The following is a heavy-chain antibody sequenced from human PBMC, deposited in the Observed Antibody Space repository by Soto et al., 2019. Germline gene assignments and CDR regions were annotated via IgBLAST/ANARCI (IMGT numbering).Heavy chain of an antibody. CDR1: GFTFSSYS. D-gene: IGHD6-19*01. CDR3: ARDPHYIAVWASGMDV. Sequence: GGSLRLSCAASGFTFSSYSMNWVRQAPGKGLEWVSSISSSSSYIYYADSVKGRFTISRDNAKNSLYLQMNSLRAEDTAVYYCARDPHYIAVWASGMDVWGQGTTVTVSS. J-gene: IGHJ6*02. V-gene: IGHV3-21*01. CDR2: ISSSSSYI.